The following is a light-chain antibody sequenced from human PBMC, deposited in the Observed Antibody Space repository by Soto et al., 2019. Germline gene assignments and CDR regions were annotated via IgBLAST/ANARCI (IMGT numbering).Light chain of an antibody. CDR3: QRYNDWPPYS. J-gene: IGKJ2*03. Sequence: EIVMTQSPATLSVSPGERATLSCRASQSISSNLAWYQHKVGQAPRLLIYGASTRATGIPARFSGSGSGTELTLTISSLQSEDFAVYFCQRYNDWPPYSFGQGTKLEFK. CDR2: GAS. V-gene: IGKV3-15*01. CDR1: QSISSN.